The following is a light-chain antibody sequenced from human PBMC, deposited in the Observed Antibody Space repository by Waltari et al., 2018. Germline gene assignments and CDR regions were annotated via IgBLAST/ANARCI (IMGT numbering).Light chain of an antibody. Sequence: DILLTQSPSFLSASVGDSASITSRADEDISYFLGWLQQKPGKAPKLRIYAASSLQSGGPSRFSGRGSGAEFTLTISSLQPEDFATYYCQQFYNYPRTFGPGTTVDIK. J-gene: IGKJ3*01. CDR1: EDISYF. CDR3: QQFYNYPRT. CDR2: AAS. V-gene: IGKV1-9*01.